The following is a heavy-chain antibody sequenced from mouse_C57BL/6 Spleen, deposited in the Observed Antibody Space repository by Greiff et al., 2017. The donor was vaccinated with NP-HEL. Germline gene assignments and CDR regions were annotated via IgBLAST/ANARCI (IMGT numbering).Heavy chain of an antibody. D-gene: IGHD2-3*01. CDR3: ASSYDGYPFAY. Sequence: QVQLKESGPGLVQPSQSLSITCTVSGFSLTSYGVHWVRQSPGKGLEWLGVIWSGGSTDYNAAFISRLSISKDNSKSQVFFKMNSLQADDTAIYYCASSYDGYPFAYWGQGTLVTVSA. V-gene: IGHV2-2*01. J-gene: IGHJ3*01. CDR2: IWSGGST. CDR1: GFSLTSYG.